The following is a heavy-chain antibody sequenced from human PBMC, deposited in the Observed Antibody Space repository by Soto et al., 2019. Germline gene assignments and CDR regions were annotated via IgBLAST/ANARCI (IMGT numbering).Heavy chain of an antibody. Sequence: AGGSLRLSCAASGFIFDNFGMSWVRQAPGKGLEWISSISGSGFKKYYADSVKGRFTISRDNSKSTVYLELNNLSAEDTAVYHCAKNQGVELVPLATVDWFDPWGQGSVVTVSS. CDR3: AKNQGVELVPLATVDWFDP. CDR1: GFIFDNFG. D-gene: IGHD1-26*01. V-gene: IGHV3-23*01. CDR2: ISGSGFKK. J-gene: IGHJ5*02.